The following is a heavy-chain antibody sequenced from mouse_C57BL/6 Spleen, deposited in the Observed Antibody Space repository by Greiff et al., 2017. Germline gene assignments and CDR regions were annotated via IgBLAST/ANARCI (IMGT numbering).Heavy chain of an antibody. J-gene: IGHJ4*01. Sequence: QVQLQQPGAELVKPGASVKLSCKASGYTFTSYWMQWVKQRPGQGLEWIGEIDPSDSYTNYNQKFKGKATLTVGTSSSTAYMQLSSLTSEDSAVYYCARCLRPFYYAMDYWGQGTSVTVSS. CDR1: GYTFTSYW. D-gene: IGHD2-12*01. CDR3: ARCLRPFYYAMDY. V-gene: IGHV1-50*01. CDR2: IDPSDSYT.